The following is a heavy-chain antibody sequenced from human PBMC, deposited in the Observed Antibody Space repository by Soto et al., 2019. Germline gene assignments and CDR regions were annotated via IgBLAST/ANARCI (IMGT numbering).Heavy chain of an antibody. CDR3: TTDSDDFWSGYYAPFDY. CDR2: IKSKTDGGTT. CDR1: GFTFSNAW. J-gene: IGHJ4*02. V-gene: IGHV3-15*01. D-gene: IGHD3-3*01. Sequence: PGWSLRLSCAASGFTFSNAWMSWVRQAPGKGLEWVGRIKSKTDGGTTDYAAPVKGRFTISRDDSKNTLYLQMNSLKTEDTAVYYCTTDSDDFWSGYYAPFDYWGQGTLVTVSS.